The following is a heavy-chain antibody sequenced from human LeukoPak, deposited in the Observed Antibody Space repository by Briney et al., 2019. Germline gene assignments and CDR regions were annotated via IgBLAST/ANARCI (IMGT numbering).Heavy chain of an antibody. CDR2: IYHSGST. D-gene: IGHD1-26*01. CDR1: GYSISSGYY. CDR3: ARQDKYSGSHYDY. Sequence: SETLSLTCTVSGYSISSGYYWGWIRQPPGKGLEWIGSIYHSGSTYYNPSLKSRVTISVDTSKNQFSLKLSSVTAADTAVYYCARQDKYSGSHYDYWGQGTLVTVSS. V-gene: IGHV4-38-2*02. J-gene: IGHJ4*02.